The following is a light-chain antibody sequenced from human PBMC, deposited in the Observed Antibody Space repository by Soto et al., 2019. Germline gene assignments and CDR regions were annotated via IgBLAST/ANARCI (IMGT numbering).Light chain of an antibody. J-gene: IGLJ1*01. V-gene: IGLV2-8*01. CDR1: SSDVGGYNY. CDR2: EVN. Sequence: QSVLTQPPSASGSPGQSVTISCTGTSSDVGGYNYVSWYQQYPGKVPKLMVYEVNNRPSGVPDRFSGSKSGNTASLTVSGLQAEDEADYYCTSYAGGNNVFGTGTKLNVL. CDR3: TSYAGGNNV.